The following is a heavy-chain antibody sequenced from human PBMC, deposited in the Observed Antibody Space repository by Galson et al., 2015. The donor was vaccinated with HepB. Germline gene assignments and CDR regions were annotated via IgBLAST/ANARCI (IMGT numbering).Heavy chain of an antibody. V-gene: IGHV3-30*04. CDR1: GFTFSSYA. J-gene: IGHJ4*02. D-gene: IGHD5-18*01. CDR3: ARETRGYSPAY. CDR2: ITYDGSNK. Sequence: SLRLSCAASGFTFSSYAMNWVRQAPDKGLEWVALITYDGSNKYYADSVKGRFTISRDDPQNTLYLQMNSLRPEDTAVYYCARETRGYSPAYGGQGALVTVSS.